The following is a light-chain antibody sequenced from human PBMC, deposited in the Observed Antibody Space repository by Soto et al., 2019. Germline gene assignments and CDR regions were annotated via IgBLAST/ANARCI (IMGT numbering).Light chain of an antibody. Sequence: QSALTQPASVSGSPGQSITISCTGTSSDVGRYNYVSWYQQFPGKVPKLVIYDVIHRPSGVSNRFSGSKSDNTASLTISGLQAEDEADYYCASYTNSDTRVFGGGTKLTVL. CDR3: ASYTNSDTRV. J-gene: IGLJ3*02. CDR2: DVI. V-gene: IGLV2-14*01. CDR1: SSDVGRYNY.